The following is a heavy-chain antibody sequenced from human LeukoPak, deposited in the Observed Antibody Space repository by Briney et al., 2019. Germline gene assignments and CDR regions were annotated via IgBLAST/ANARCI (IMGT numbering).Heavy chain of an antibody. CDR1: GFTFDDYA. V-gene: IGHV3-9*01. D-gene: IGHD2-21*02. CDR2: ISWNSGSI. J-gene: IGHJ4*02. CDR3: AKGDYYFDY. Sequence: GGSLRLSCAASGFTFDDYAMHWIRQAPGKGLEWVSGISWNSGSIGYADSVKGRFTISRDNAKNSLYLQMNSLRAEDTALYYCAKGDYYFDYWGQGTLVTVSS.